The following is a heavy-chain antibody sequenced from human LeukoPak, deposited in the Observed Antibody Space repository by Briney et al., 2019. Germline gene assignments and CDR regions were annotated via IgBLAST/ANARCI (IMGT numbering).Heavy chain of an antibody. CDR2: IYYSGST. CDR1: GGSTSSYY. CDR3: ARETFDI. J-gene: IGHJ3*02. Sequence: SETLSLTCIVSGGSTSSYYWSWIRQPPGKGLEWIGYIYYSGSTNYNPFLKSRVTISVDTSKNQFSLKLSSVTAADTAVYYCARETFDIWGQGTMVTVSS. V-gene: IGHV4-59*12.